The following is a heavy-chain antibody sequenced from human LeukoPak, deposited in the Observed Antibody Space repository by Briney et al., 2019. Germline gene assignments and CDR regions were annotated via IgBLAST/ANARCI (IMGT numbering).Heavy chain of an antibody. J-gene: IGHJ5*02. Sequence: SVKVSCKASGGTFSSYAISWVRQAPGQGLEWMGGIIPVFGTSNYAQKFQGRVTITADESTRTAYMELSSLRSEDTAVYYCARVTGGRYCSTTSCYMRGWFDPWGQGALVTVSS. CDR3: ARVTGGRYCSTTSCYMRGWFDP. CDR2: IIPVFGTS. V-gene: IGHV1-69*13. D-gene: IGHD2-2*02. CDR1: GGTFSSYA.